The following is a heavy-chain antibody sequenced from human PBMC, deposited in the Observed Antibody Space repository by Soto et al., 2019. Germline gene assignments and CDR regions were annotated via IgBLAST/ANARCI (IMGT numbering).Heavy chain of an antibody. CDR3: ARPVTGARGYFNY. CDR2: IIPIFGPA. CDR1: GGTFSSYA. D-gene: IGHD6-19*01. J-gene: IGHJ4*02. V-gene: IGHV1-69*12. Sequence: QLPLVQSGAEVKNPGSSVKVSCKASGGTFSSYAISWVRQAPGQGLEWMGGIIPIFGPANYAQKFQGRVSITADEATSTVHFDLSSLRSEDTAVYYCARPVTGARGYFNYWGQGTLVTVSP.